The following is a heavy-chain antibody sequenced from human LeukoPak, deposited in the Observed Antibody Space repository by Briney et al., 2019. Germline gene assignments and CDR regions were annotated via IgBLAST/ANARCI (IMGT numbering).Heavy chain of an antibody. CDR2: IYDSGTT. J-gene: IGHJ4*02. D-gene: IGHD6-19*01. CDR1: GGSICGWY. Sequence: PSETLSLTCAVSGGSICGWYWSWIRQPPGKGLEWIGHIYDSGTTNYNPSLKSRVTMSVDSSKNQFSLKLTSVTAADTAVYYCARETTLTGYSSGLGFNYWGQGTLVTVSS. CDR3: ARETTLTGYSSGLGFNY. V-gene: IGHV4-59*01.